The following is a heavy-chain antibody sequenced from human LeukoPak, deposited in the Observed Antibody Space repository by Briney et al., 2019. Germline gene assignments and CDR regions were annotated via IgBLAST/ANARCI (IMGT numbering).Heavy chain of an antibody. Sequence: GGSLRLSCAASGFTFSSYAMHWVRQAPGKGLEWVAVISYDGSNKYYADSVKGRFTISRDNSKNTLYLQMNSLRAEDTAVYYCARDRGGYSSGWFSGESGLDYWGQGTLVTVSS. V-gene: IGHV3-30-3*01. CDR3: ARDRGGYSSGWFSGESGLDY. CDR1: GFTFSSYA. J-gene: IGHJ4*02. CDR2: ISYDGSNK. D-gene: IGHD6-19*01.